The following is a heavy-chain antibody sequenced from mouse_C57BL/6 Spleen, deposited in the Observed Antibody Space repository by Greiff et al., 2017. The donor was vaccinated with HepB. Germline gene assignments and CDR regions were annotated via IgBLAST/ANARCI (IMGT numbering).Heavy chain of an antibody. J-gene: IGHJ3*01. CDR1: GYTFTSYW. V-gene: IGHV1-59*01. CDR2: IDPSDSYT. D-gene: IGHD2-4*01. CDR3: ARGGSDYDGGY. Sequence: QVQLQQPGAELVRPGTSVKLSCKASGYTFTSYWMHWVKQRPGQGLEWIGVIDPSDSYTNYNQKFKGKATLTVDTSSSTAYMQLSSLTSEDSAVYYCARGGSDYDGGYWGQGTLVTVSA.